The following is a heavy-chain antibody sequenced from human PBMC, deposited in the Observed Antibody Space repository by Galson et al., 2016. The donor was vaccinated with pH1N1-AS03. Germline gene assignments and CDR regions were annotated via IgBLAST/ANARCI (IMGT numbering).Heavy chain of an antibody. Sequence: SLRLSCAASGFTFNRHAMHWVRQAPGKGLEWVAIMSYDGSTKYYTDSVRDRFTISRDNSKKTLYLHMSRLRAEDTAVYYCAKDRNDYRPHDFSGSDVWGQGTTVIVSS. D-gene: IGHD1-1*01. CDR3: AKDRNDYRPHDFSGSDV. CDR2: MSYDGSTK. CDR1: GFTFNRHA. V-gene: IGHV3-30*18. J-gene: IGHJ6*02.